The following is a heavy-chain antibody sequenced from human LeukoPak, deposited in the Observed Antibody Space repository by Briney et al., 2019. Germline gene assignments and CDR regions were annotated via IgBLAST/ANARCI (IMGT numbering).Heavy chain of an antibody. J-gene: IGHJ4*02. Sequence: GGSLRLSCAASGFTFSSYAMHWVRQASGKGLEWVAVISYDGSNKYYADSVKGRFTISRDNSKNTLYLQMNSLRAEDTAVYYCARGWSGYYSSYFDYWGQGTLVTVSS. CDR3: ARGWSGYYSSYFDY. V-gene: IGHV3-30*01. CDR2: ISYDGSNK. CDR1: GFTFSSYA. D-gene: IGHD3-3*01.